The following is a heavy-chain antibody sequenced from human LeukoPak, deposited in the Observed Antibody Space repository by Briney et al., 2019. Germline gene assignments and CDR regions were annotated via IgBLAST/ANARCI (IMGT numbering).Heavy chain of an antibody. V-gene: IGHV3-23*01. CDR3: ASGDTTGYSGDAFNI. J-gene: IGHJ3*02. CDR2: ISFSGGST. Sequence: GGSLRLSCAASGFTFSDSAMSWVRQAPGKGLEWVSLISFSGGSTYYADSVKGRFTISRDTSKNTLYLQMDRLRAEDTAVYYCASGDTTGYSGDAFNIWGQGTMVTVSS. CDR1: GFTFSDSA. D-gene: IGHD3-22*01.